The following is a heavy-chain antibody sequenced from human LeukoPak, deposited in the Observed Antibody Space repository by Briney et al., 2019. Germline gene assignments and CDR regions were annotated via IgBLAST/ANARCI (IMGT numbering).Heavy chain of an antibody. J-gene: IGHJ4*02. D-gene: IGHD3-10*01. CDR3: AKDPSRGVIDFLGDYFDY. CDR2: ISGSGGST. V-gene: IGHV3-23*01. CDR1: GFTFSSYA. Sequence: PGGSLRLSCAASGFTFSSYAMSLVRQAPGKGLEWVSAISGSGGSTYYADSVKGRFTISRDNSKNTLYLQMNSLRAEDTAVYYCAKDPSRGVIDFLGDYFDYWGQGTLVTVSS.